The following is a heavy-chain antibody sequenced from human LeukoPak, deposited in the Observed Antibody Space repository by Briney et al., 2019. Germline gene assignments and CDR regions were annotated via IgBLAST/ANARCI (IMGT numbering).Heavy chain of an antibody. CDR2: INSDGSST. Sequence: GGSLRLSCAASGFTFSSYWMHWVRQAPGKGLVWASRINSDGSSTSYADSVKGRFTISRDNAKNTLYLQMNSLRAEDTAVYYCARMPQYYYDSSGYLDYWGQGTLVTVSS. CDR1: GFTFSSYW. J-gene: IGHJ4*02. CDR3: ARMPQYYYDSSGYLDY. V-gene: IGHV3-74*01. D-gene: IGHD3-22*01.